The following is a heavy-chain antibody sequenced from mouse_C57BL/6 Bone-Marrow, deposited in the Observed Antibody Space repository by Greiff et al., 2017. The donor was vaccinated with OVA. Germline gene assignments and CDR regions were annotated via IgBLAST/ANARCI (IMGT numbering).Heavy chain of an antibody. CDR1: GYTFTSYT. CDR3: ARPLGSSYRYYFDY. CDR2: INPSSGYT. V-gene: IGHV1-4*01. Sequence: VQLVESGAELARPGASVKMSCKASGYTFTSYTMHWVKQRPGQGLEWIGYINPSSGYTKYNQKFKDKATLTADKSSSTAYMQLSSLTSEDSAVYYCARPLGSSYRYYFDYWGQGTTLTVSS. D-gene: IGHD1-1*01. J-gene: IGHJ2*01.